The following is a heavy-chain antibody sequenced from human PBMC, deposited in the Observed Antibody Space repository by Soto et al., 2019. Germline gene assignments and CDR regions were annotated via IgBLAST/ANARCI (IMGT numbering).Heavy chain of an antibody. CDR1: GYTFTSYG. J-gene: IGHJ4*02. Sequence: QVQLVLSGAEVKKPGASVKVSCKASGYTFTSYGISWVRQAPGQGLEWIGWISAYNGNTNYAQKLQGRVTMTTDTLTSIAYMELRSLRSDDTAVYYCARDSGSYSGRSHYFDYWGQGTLVTVSS. CDR2: ISAYNGNT. V-gene: IGHV1-18*01. D-gene: IGHD1-26*01. CDR3: ARDSGSYSGRSHYFDY.